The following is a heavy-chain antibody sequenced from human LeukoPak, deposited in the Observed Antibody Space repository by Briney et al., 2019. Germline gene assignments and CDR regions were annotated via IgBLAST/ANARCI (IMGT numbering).Heavy chain of an antibody. D-gene: IGHD3-10*01. Sequence: GASVKVSCKASGYSFTSFGISWVRQAPGQGLEWMGWISGHNGNTDYAQKFQGRVTMTTDTSTSTAYMELRSLRSDDKGMYYCARSRAYGSGSYYIRYWGQGTLVTVSS. J-gene: IGHJ4*02. CDR3: ARSRAYGSGSYYIRY. CDR1: GYSFTSFG. CDR2: ISGHNGNT. V-gene: IGHV1-18*01.